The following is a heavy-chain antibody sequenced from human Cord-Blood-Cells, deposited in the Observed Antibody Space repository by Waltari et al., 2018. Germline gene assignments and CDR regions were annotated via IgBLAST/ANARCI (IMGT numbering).Heavy chain of an antibody. CDR1: GYTFTGYH. Sequence: QVQLVQSGAEVKKPGALVKVSCKAYGYTFTGYHMTWVRPAPGQGLEWMGWINPNSGGTNYAQKFQGRVTMTRDTSISTAYMELSRLRSDDTAVYYCARGGGNWGRSFDYWGQGTLVTVSS. CDR3: ARGGGNWGRSFDY. J-gene: IGHJ4*02. CDR2: INPNSGGT. D-gene: IGHD7-27*01. V-gene: IGHV1-2*02.